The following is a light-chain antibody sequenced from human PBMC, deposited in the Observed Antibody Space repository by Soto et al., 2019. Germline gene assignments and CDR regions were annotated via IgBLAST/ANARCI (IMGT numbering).Light chain of an antibody. Sequence: EIVMTQSPATLSVSPGERATLSCRASQRVSSNLAWYQQKPGQAPRLLIYGASTRATGIPARFSGSGSGTEFTLTISSLQSEDCAVYYCQQYNNWPRTWTFGQGTKVEIK. J-gene: IGKJ1*01. CDR2: GAS. V-gene: IGKV3-15*01. CDR3: QQYNNWPRTWT. CDR1: QRVSSN.